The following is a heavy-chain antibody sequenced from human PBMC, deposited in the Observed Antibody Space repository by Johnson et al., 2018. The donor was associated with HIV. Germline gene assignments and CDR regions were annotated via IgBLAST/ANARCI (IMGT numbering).Heavy chain of an antibody. CDR1: GFTFSSYD. CDR2: IGTAGDT. J-gene: IGHJ3*02. D-gene: IGHD3-9*01. Sequence: VQLVEFGGGVVQPGRSLRLSCAASGFTFSSYDMHWVRQATGKGLEWVSAIGTAGDTYYADSVKGRFTISRDNSKNTLYLQMNSLRAEDTAVYYCARDDILTGYYDAFDIWGQGTMVTVSS. V-gene: IGHV3-13*01. CDR3: ARDDILTGYYDAFDI.